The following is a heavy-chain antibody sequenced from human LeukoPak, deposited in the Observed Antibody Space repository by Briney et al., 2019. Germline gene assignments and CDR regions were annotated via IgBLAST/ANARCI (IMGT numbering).Heavy chain of an antibody. CDR3: ARDCWDYGSGSYCGIDY. V-gene: IGHV3-21*03. J-gene: IGHJ4*02. Sequence: GGSLRLSCAASRFTFSSYNMNWVRQAPGKVLEWVSSITSIINYIYYADSVKGRFNISKDNAKNSLYLQMNSLRAEDTKVYYCARDCWDYGSGSYCGIDYWGQGTLVTVSS. D-gene: IGHD3-10*01. CDR1: RFTFSSYN. CDR2: ITSIINYI.